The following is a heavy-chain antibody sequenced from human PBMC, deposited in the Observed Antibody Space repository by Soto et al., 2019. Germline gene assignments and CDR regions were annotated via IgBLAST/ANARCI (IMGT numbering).Heavy chain of an antibody. J-gene: IGHJ4*02. CDR2: FDPEDGET. CDR3: ATDGFGTLRYFDWLPDG. V-gene: IGHV1-24*01. Sequence: ASVKVSCKVSGYTLTELSMHWVRQAPGKGLEWMGGFDPEDGETIYAQKFQGRVTMTEDTYTDTAYMELSSLRSEDTAVYYCATDGFGTLRYFDWLPDGWGQGTLVTVSS. D-gene: IGHD3-9*01. CDR1: GYTLTELS.